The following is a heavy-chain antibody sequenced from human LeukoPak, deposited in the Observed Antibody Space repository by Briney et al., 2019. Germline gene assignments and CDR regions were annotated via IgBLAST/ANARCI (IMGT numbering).Heavy chain of an antibody. Sequence: GGSLRLSCAASGFTFSNYSMNWVRQAPGKGLEWVSSISSTSAYIYYADSVKGRFTISRDNAKNSLYLQMNSLRAEDTAVYYCAKDSVVARLLLDYWGQGTLVTVSS. CDR3: AKDSVVARLLLDY. V-gene: IGHV3-21*04. D-gene: IGHD4-23*01. CDR1: GFTFSNYS. CDR2: ISSTSAYI. J-gene: IGHJ4*02.